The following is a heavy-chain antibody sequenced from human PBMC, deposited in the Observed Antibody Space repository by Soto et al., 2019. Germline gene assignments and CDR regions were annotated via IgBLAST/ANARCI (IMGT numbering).Heavy chain of an antibody. CDR3: ARSASSYYDSSGYPSYYYGMDV. CDR1: GGTFSSYA. Sequence: SVKVSCKASGGTFSSYAISWVRQAPGQGLEWMGGIIPIFGTANYAQKFQGRVTITADESTSTAYMELSSLRSEDTAVYYCARSASSYYDSSGYPSYYYGMDVWGQGTTVTVS. V-gene: IGHV1-69*13. CDR2: IIPIFGTA. D-gene: IGHD3-22*01. J-gene: IGHJ6*02.